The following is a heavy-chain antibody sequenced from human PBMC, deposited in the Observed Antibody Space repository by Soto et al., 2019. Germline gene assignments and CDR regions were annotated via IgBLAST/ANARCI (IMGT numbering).Heavy chain of an antibody. CDR2: INPSGGHT. V-gene: IGHV1-46*03. D-gene: IGHD2-21*02. CDR3: ARGGHVVVVTAAFDY. CDR1: GNIFSNYY. J-gene: IGHJ4*02. Sequence: ASVKVSCKASGNIFSNYYIHWVRQAPGQGLELMGTINPSGGHTTYAQKFLGRVTMTRDTSTSTLYMELTSLRSEDTAVYYCARGGHVVVVTAAFDYWGQGTLVTVSS.